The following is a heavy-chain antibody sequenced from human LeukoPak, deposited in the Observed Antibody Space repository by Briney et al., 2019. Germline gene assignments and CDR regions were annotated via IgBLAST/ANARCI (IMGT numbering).Heavy chain of an antibody. V-gene: IGHV1-18*01. D-gene: IGHD3-10*01. J-gene: IGHJ4*02. Sequence: ASVKVSCKASGYILTSYGINWVRQAPGQGLEWMGWISTYTGATVYAQKFQGRVTMTTDTSTSTAYMDLRSLRSDDTAVYFCARGGYGSGNYYVTDYWGQGTRVTVSS. CDR3: ARGGYGSGNYYVTDY. CDR1: GYILTSYG. CDR2: ISTYTGAT.